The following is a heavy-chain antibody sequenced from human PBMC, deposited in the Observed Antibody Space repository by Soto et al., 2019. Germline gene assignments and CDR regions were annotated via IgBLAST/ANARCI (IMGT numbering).Heavy chain of an antibody. D-gene: IGHD1-26*01. CDR1: GFTFSSYD. Sequence: PGGSLRLSCAASGFTFSSYDMHWVRQATGKGLEWVSAIGTAGDTYYPGSVKGRFTISRENAKNSLYLQMNSLRAGDTAVYYCARSGIVGATYSFDYWGQGTLVTVSS. CDR2: IGTAGDT. CDR3: ARSGIVGATYSFDY. J-gene: IGHJ4*02. V-gene: IGHV3-13*04.